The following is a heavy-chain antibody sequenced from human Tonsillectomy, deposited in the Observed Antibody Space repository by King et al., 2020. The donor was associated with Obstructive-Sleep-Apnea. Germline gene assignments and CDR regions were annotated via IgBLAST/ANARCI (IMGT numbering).Heavy chain of an antibody. Sequence: QLQESGPGLVKPSETLSLTCIVPVGSISNSRYYWGWIGKPPGKGRGWIGGIYYSGSTYDNPSLKIRVTISVDTSKNQFSLKLSSVTAADTALYYCARDDYSLFDYWGQGTLVTVSS. J-gene: IGHJ4*02. CDR2: IYYSGST. CDR3: ARDDYSLFDY. V-gene: IGHV4-39*07. CDR1: VGSISNSRYY. D-gene: IGHD4-11*01.